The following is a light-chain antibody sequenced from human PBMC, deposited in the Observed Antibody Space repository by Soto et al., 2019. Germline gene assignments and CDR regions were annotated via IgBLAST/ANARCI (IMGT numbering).Light chain of an antibody. Sequence: QAVVTQEPSFSVSPGGTVTLTCGLSSGSVSTSYYPSWYQQTPGQAPRTLIYSTSTRSSGVPDRFSGSILGNKAALTITGAQADDESDYYCVLYRGGGIVLFGGGTQLTVL. CDR2: STS. CDR1: SGSVSTSYY. CDR3: VLYRGGGIVL. V-gene: IGLV8-61*01. J-gene: IGLJ2*01.